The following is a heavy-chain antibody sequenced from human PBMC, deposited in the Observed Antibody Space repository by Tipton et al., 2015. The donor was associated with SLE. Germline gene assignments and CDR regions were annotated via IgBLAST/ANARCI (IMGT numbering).Heavy chain of an antibody. V-gene: IGHV4-34*12. D-gene: IGHD2-8*02. CDR2: VFRGGST. CDR3: ARDRDIVLEPVPIPPAFDI. CDR1: GASLSGQY. J-gene: IGHJ3*02. Sequence: TLSLTCSVYGASLSGQYWSWIRQPPGKGLEWIGEVFRGGSTNYSPSLESRVAISVDTSKDHFSLLLSAVTAADTAVYFCARDRDIVLEPVPIPPAFDIWGQGTTVTVSS.